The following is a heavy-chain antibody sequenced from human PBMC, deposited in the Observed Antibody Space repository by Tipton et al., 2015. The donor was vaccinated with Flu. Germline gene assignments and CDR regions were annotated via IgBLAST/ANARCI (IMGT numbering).Heavy chain of an antibody. Sequence: QMQLVQSGAEVKKPGASVKVSCKASGYTFTSYGISWVRQAPGQGLEWMGWISAYNGNTNYAQKLQGRVTMTTDTSTSTAYMELRSLRSDDTAIYYCARATSYCGGDCYSEGGMDVWGQGTTVTVSS. V-gene: IGHV1-18*01. D-gene: IGHD2-21*02. CDR3: ARATSYCGGDCYSEGGMDV. J-gene: IGHJ6*02. CDR2: ISAYNGNT. CDR1: GYTFTSYG.